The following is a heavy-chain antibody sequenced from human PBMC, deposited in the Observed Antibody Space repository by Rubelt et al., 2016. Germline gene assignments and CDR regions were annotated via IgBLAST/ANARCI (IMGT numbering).Heavy chain of an antibody. J-gene: IGHJ6*02. D-gene: IGHD2-2*01. CDR3: ARGSGYCSSTSCYARYYYYYGMDV. Sequence: GLEWIGEINHSGSTNYNPSLKSRVTISVDTSKNQFSLKLSSVTAADTAVYYCARGSGYCSSTSCYARYYYYYGMDVWRQGTTVTVSS. V-gene: IGHV4-34*01. CDR2: INHSGST.